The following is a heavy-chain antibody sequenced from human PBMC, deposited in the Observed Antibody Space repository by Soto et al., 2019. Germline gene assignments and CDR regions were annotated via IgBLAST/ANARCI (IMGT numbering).Heavy chain of an antibody. Sequence: EVQLLESGGGLVQPGGSLRLACAASGFTFSSYAMTWVRQAPGKGLEWVSTISGSGDNTYYADSVRGRFTISRDNSKNTLYLQMNSLRADDTAVYYCAKRPLAARHTDYSGQGTLVTVSS. J-gene: IGHJ4*02. V-gene: IGHV3-23*01. CDR2: ISGSGDNT. CDR3: AKRPLAARHTDY. CDR1: GFTFSSYA. D-gene: IGHD6-6*01.